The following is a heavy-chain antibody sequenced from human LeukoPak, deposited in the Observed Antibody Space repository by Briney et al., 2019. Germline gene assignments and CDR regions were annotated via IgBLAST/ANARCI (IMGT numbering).Heavy chain of an antibody. Sequence: PSETLSLTCTVSGGSISSSSYYWGWIRQPPGKGLEWIGSIYYSGSTYYNPSLKSRVTISVDTSKNQFSLKLSSVTAADTAVYYCARLGRLAGHYFDYWGQGTLVTVSS. D-gene: IGHD2-15*01. CDR3: ARLGRLAGHYFDY. J-gene: IGHJ4*02. CDR1: GGSISSSSYY. CDR2: IYYSGST. V-gene: IGHV4-39*01.